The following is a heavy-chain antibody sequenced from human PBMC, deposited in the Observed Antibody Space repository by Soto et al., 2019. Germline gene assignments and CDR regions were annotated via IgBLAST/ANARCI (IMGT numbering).Heavy chain of an antibody. CDR3: AHRRGYYDSCGYPRNDFDY. CDR1: GFSLSTSGVG. CDR2: IYWDDDK. J-gene: IGHJ4*02. D-gene: IGHD3-22*01. V-gene: IGHV2-5*02. Sequence: QITLKESGPTLVKPTQTLTLTCTFSGFSLSTSGVGVGWIRQPPGKALEWLALIYWDDDKRYSPSLKSRLTITKDTSKNQVVLTMTNMDPVDTATYYCAHRRGYYDSCGYPRNDFDYWGQGTLVTVSS.